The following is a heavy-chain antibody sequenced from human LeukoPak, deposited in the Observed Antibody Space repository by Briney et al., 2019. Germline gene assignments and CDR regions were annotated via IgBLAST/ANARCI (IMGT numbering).Heavy chain of an antibody. D-gene: IGHD6-13*01. J-gene: IGHJ4*02. Sequence: PGRSLILSCATSGFTFSMSSMHWVRLAPGKGLEWLAGISFDGANKFSGDSVKGRFSISRDNSKNTLYLQMNSLRLDDTAVYFCARGRAGIAAAGFDYWCQGTLVTVSS. V-gene: IGHV3-30*04. CDR3: ARGRAGIAAAGFDY. CDR1: GFTFSMSS. CDR2: ISFDGANK.